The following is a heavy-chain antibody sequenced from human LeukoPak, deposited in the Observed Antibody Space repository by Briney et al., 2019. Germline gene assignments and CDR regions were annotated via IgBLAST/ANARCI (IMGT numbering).Heavy chain of an antibody. Sequence: GGSLRLSCAASGFTFSSYSMNWVRQAPGKGLEWVSSISSSSSYIYYADSVKGRFTISRDNAKNSLYLQMSSLRAEDTAVYYCARGLELQHGMDVWGQGTTVTVSS. J-gene: IGHJ6*02. D-gene: IGHD1-7*01. CDR3: ARGLELQHGMDV. CDR2: ISSSSSYI. V-gene: IGHV3-21*01. CDR1: GFTFSSYS.